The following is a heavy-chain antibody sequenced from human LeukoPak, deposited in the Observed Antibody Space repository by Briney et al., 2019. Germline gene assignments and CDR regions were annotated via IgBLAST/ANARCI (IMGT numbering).Heavy chain of an antibody. Sequence: GASVKVSCKASGYTFTGHNIHWVRQVPGQGLEWMGRFNPNSGGTNYAQKFQGRVTMTGDPSIRTVYMELSRLTPDDTAVYYCARGAATGYYFDYWGLGALVTVSS. CDR1: GYTFTGHN. CDR3: ARGAATGYYFDY. V-gene: IGHV1-2*06. D-gene: IGHD6-25*01. CDR2: FNPNSGGT. J-gene: IGHJ4*02.